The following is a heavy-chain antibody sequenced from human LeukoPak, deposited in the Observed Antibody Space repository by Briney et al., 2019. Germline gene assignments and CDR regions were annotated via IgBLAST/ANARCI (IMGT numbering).Heavy chain of an antibody. CDR3: AGDQANFYPIVGWFDP. CDR2: IYYSAST. J-gene: IGHJ5*02. D-gene: IGHD2/OR15-2a*01. CDR1: GASISGNGYY. Sequence: PSETLSLTCTVSGASISGNGYYWGWIRQPPGKGLEWIGSIYYSASTYYNPSLKSRITISVDTSKNQFSLNLSSVTATAAAVYYCAGDQANFYPIVGWFDPWGQGTLVTVSS. V-gene: IGHV4-39*07.